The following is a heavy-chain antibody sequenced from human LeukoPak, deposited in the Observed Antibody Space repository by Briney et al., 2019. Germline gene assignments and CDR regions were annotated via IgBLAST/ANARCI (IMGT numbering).Heavy chain of an antibody. V-gene: IGHV4-59*08. CDR1: GGSISSYY. CDR2: IYYSGST. Sequence: PSETLSLTCTVCGGSISSYYWIWIRQPPGKGLEGIGYIYYSGSTTYNPSLKSRVTISVATPNNQFSLKLTSVTAADTAVYYCARTYCGGDCETDYWGQGTLVTVSS. D-gene: IGHD2-21*02. J-gene: IGHJ4*02. CDR3: ARTYCGGDCETDY.